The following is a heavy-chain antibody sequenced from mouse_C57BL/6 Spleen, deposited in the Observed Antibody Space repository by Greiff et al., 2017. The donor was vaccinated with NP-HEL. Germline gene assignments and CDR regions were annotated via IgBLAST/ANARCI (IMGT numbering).Heavy chain of an antibody. CDR1: GFSLTSYG. V-gene: IGHV2-2*01. Sequence: VQVVESGPGLVQPSQSLSITCTVSGFSLTSYGVHWVRQSPGKGLEWLGVIWSGGSTDYNAAFISRLSISKDNSKSQVFFKMNSLQADDTAIYYCARNERDYFDYWGQGTTLTVSS. CDR2: IWSGGST. CDR3: ARNERDYFDY. J-gene: IGHJ2*01.